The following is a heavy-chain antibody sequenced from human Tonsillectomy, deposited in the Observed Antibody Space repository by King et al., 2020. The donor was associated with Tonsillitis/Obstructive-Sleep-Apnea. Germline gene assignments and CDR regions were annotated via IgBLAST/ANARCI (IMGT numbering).Heavy chain of an antibody. V-gene: IGHV3-64D*06. Sequence: VQLVESGGGLVQPGGSLRLSCSASGFTFSSYAMHWVRQAPGKGLEYVSGISSNGGSTYYADSVKGRFTISRDNSKNTLYLQMSSLRAEDTAVYYCVKDRDNAPGVGYYMDGWGKGTTVTVSS. CDR1: GFTFSSYA. CDR3: VKDRDNAPGVGYYMDG. D-gene: IGHD2-15*01. CDR2: ISSNGGST. J-gene: IGHJ6*03.